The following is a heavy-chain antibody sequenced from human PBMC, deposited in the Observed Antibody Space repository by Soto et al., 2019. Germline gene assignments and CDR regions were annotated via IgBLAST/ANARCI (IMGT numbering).Heavy chain of an antibody. CDR3: ARESMSYDYSNLRY. CDR2: IDVNT. J-gene: IGHJ4*02. Sequence: QVQLVQSGAEVKQPGASVKVSCKGSGYTFTSYGISWVRQAPGQGLEWMGWIDVNTNYAQKFQGRVTTTPDTSTSTAYLELRSLRSDDTAVYYCARESMSYDYSNLRYWGQGTQVTVSS. V-gene: IGHV1-18*04. D-gene: IGHD4-4*01. CDR1: GYTFTSYG.